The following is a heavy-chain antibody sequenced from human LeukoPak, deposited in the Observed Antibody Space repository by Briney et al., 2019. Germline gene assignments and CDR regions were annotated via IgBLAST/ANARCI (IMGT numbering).Heavy chain of an antibody. CDR2: INQSGDT. D-gene: IGHD6-19*01. CDR1: GGSFSGYF. Sequence: SETLSLTCAVYGGSFSGYFWTWLRQPPGKGLEWIGEINQSGDTYYHPSLKSRATISVDTSKNQFSLKLSSVTAADTAVYYCARGLAGARLVYWGQGTLVTVSS. V-gene: IGHV4-34*01. CDR3: ARGLAGARLVY. J-gene: IGHJ4*02.